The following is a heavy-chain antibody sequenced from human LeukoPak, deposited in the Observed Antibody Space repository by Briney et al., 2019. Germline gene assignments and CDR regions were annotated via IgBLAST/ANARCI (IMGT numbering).Heavy chain of an antibody. Sequence: GRSLRLSCAASGFTFSSYAMHWVRQAPGKGLEWVAVISYDGSNKYYADSVKGRFTISRDNSKNTLYLQMNSLRAEDTAVYYCARAVATIKGHYYYYMDVWGKGTTVTVSS. J-gene: IGHJ6*03. CDR3: ARAVATIKGHYYYYMDV. D-gene: IGHD5-12*01. CDR2: ISYDGSNK. V-gene: IGHV3-30*04. CDR1: GFTFSSYA.